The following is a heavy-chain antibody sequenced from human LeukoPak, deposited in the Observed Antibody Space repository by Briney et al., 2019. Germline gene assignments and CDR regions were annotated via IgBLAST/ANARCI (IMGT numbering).Heavy chain of an antibody. D-gene: IGHD6-13*01. V-gene: IGHV4-34*01. Sequence: SETLSLTCAVYGGSFSGYYWSWIRQPPGKGLEWIGEINHSGSTSYNPSLKSRVTISVDTSKNQFSLKLCSVTAADTAVYYRARIPKQPRQTHFDCWGQGTLVTVSS. CDR1: GGSFSGYY. CDR2: INHSGST. J-gene: IGHJ4*02. CDR3: ARIPKQPRQTHFDC.